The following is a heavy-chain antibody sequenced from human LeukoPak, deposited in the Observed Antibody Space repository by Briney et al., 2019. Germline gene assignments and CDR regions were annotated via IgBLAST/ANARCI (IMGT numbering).Heavy chain of an antibody. D-gene: IGHD5-18*01. Sequence: GGSLRLSCAASGFTFTSFGTSWVRQAPGKGLEWVSVIYSGGSTYYADSVKGRFTISRDNSKNTLYLQMNSLRAEDTAVYYCARVQLWFGPDYWGQGTLVTVSS. V-gene: IGHV3-53*01. CDR1: GFTFTSFG. CDR2: IYSGGST. J-gene: IGHJ4*02. CDR3: ARVQLWFGPDY.